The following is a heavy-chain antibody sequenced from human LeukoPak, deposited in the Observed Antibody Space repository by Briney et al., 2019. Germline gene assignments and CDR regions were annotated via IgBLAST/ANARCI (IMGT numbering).Heavy chain of an antibody. D-gene: IGHD3-3*01. CDR3: ARGRVNWFDP. CDR1: GGSISSGAYY. Sequence: PSETLSLTCTVSGGSISSGAYYWSWIRQHPGKGLEWIGYIYYSGSTYYSPSLKSRVTISVDTSKNQFSLKLSSVTAADTAVYYCARGRVNWFDPWGQGTLVTVYS. V-gene: IGHV4-31*03. J-gene: IGHJ5*02. CDR2: IYYSGST.